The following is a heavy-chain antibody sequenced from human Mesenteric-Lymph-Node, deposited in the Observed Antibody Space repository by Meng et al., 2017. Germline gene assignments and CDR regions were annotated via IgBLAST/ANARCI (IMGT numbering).Heavy chain of an antibody. CDR1: GGSISTYH. Sequence: QGQLQGAGPGTGKPSETLSLTCAVSGGSISTYHWSWIRQPPGKGLEWIGNNYYSGSTNYNPSLASRVTISVDSSKNQFSLKLSSVTAADTAVYYCARHQNGGTYPLDYWGQGTLVTVSS. J-gene: IGHJ4*02. V-gene: IGHV4-59*08. CDR3: ARHQNGGTYPLDY. CDR2: NYYSGST. D-gene: IGHD3-16*02.